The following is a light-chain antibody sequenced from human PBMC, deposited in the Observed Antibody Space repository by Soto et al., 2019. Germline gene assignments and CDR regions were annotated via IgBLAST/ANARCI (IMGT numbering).Light chain of an antibody. J-gene: IGKJ5*01. CDR3: QQRSNFVT. CDR1: QSVASN. Sequence: EIVMTQSPASLSVSPVESVTLSCRASQSVASNLAWYQQKPGQAPRLLIYGTSTRATGVPARFSGSGSGTDFTLTISSLQAADFAVYYCQQRSNFVTFGQGTRLEIK. CDR2: GTS. V-gene: IGKV3-15*01.